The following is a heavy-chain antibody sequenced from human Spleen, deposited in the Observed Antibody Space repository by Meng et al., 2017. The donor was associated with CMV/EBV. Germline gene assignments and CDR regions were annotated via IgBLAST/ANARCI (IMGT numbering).Heavy chain of an antibody. Sequence: KVSCKGSGYSFTSYWIGWVRQMPGKGLEWMGIIYPGDSETRYSPSFQDQVTISADKSITTAYLQWSSLKASDTAMYYCARHWGDGTLDYWGQGTLVTVSS. J-gene: IGHJ4*02. V-gene: IGHV5-51*01. CDR1: GYSFTSYW. CDR2: IYPGDSET. CDR3: ARHWGDGTLDY. D-gene: IGHD5-24*01.